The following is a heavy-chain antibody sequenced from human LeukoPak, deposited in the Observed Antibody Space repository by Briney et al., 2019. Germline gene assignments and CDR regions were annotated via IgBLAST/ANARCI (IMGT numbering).Heavy chain of an antibody. CDR3: ARFEGSTWGDGFDI. Sequence: SETLSLTCTVSGDSINNNNYYWSWIRQPPGKGLEWIGYIYYNGRTNYNPSLKSRVTISVATSKNQFSLKLNSITAADTAVYYCARFEGSTWGDGFDIWGQGTMVTVSS. CDR1: GDSINNNNYY. V-gene: IGHV4-61*05. J-gene: IGHJ3*02. CDR2: IYYNGRT. D-gene: IGHD3-16*01.